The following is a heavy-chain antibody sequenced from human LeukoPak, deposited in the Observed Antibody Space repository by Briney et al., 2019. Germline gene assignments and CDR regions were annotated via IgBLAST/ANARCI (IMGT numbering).Heavy chain of an antibody. V-gene: IGHV3-9*01. CDR1: GFIFEDYS. CDR2: ISWNSGSI. CDR3: TKDVFDFGGYFEL. Sequence: GRSLRLSCAASGFIFEDYSMHWLRQAPGKGLEWVSGISWNSGSIGYADSVKGRFTISRDNAKNSLYLQMNSLRTEDTAFYYCTKDVFDFGGYFELLGRGTLVTVSS. D-gene: IGHD3-16*01. J-gene: IGHJ2*01.